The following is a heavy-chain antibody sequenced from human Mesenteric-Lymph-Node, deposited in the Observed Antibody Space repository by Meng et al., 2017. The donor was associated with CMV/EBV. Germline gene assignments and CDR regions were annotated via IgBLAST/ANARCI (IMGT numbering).Heavy chain of an antibody. Sequence: GGSLRLSCAASGFTFSDSAMHWVRQASGKGLEWVGRIRSKANNYATASTASVKGRFTISRDDSKNTAYLQMNSLKIEDTAVYYCTRRSRDDSSGYFGRWGQGTLVTVSS. CDR1: GFTFSDSA. J-gene: IGHJ4*02. CDR2: IRSKANNYAT. V-gene: IGHV3-73*01. CDR3: TRRSRDDSSGYFGR. D-gene: IGHD3-22*01.